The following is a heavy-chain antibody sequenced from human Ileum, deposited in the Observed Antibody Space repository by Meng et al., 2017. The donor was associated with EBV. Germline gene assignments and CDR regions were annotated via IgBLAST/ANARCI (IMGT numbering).Heavy chain of an antibody. D-gene: IGHD4-23*01. CDR1: SGSFNDYY. CDR2: SDLSVYT. Sequence: LLQLRKVLLSPLQTRPLTSAVYSGSFNDYYWTWLRQPPGKGLEWIGESDLSVYTNFNPSLSSRATISRDTSNNQFSLRLNSVTAADTALYYCARYGRCNGNSFYCFDPWGQGTLVTVSS. J-gene: IGHJ5*02. CDR3: ARYGRCNGNSFYCFDP. V-gene: IGHV4-34*01.